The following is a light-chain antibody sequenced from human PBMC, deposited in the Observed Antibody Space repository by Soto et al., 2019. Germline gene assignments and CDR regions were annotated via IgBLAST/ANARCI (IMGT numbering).Light chain of an antibody. CDR2: KAS. Sequence: DIQMTQSPSTLSGSVGDRVTITCRASQTISSWLAWYQQKPGKAPKLLIYKASTLKSGVPSRFSGSGSGTEFTLTISSLQPDDFATYYCQQSYITRTFGQGTKVDIK. CDR1: QTISSW. CDR3: QQSYITRT. V-gene: IGKV1-5*03. J-gene: IGKJ1*01.